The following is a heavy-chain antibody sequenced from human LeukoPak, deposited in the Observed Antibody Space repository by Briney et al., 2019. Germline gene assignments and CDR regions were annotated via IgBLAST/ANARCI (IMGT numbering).Heavy chain of an antibody. Sequence: SETLSLTCTVSGGSISSSSYYWGWIRQPPGKGLEWIGSIYYSGSTYYNPSLKSRVTISVDTSKNQFSLKLSSVTAADTAVYCCARSGGYSYGYYSRKRPQYFQHWGQGTLVTVSS. CDR3: ARSGGYSYGYYSRKRPQYFQH. CDR1: GGSISSSSYY. J-gene: IGHJ1*01. CDR2: IYYSGST. D-gene: IGHD5-18*01. V-gene: IGHV4-39*07.